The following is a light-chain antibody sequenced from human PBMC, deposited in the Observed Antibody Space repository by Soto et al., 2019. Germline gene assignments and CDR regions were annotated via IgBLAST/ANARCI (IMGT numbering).Light chain of an antibody. Sequence: ALTQPASVSGSPGQSITISCTGTSSDVGGYNYVSWYQQHPGKAPKLMIYEVSNRPSGVSNRFSGSKSGNTASLTISGLQAEDEADYYCSSYTSSILYVFGTGTKVTVL. J-gene: IGLJ1*01. CDR3: SSYTSSILYV. V-gene: IGLV2-14*01. CDR2: EVS. CDR1: SSDVGGYNY.